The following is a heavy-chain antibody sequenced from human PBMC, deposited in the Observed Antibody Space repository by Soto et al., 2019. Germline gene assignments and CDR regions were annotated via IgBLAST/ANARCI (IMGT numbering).Heavy chain of an antibody. Sequence: LQLQESGPGLVKPSETLSLICSVSGDSISGSSFYWGWIRQSPGKGLEWIANIHYSGNTYYNPSFKGRVTISVDPPKNPFPIILTSVTAPNTAMYYRANLRGPVIFDQWGRGILVTASS. CDR1: GDSISGSSFY. CDR2: IHYSGNT. V-gene: IGHV4-39*01. J-gene: IGHJ4*02. D-gene: IGHD3-16*02. CDR3: ANLRGPVIFDQ.